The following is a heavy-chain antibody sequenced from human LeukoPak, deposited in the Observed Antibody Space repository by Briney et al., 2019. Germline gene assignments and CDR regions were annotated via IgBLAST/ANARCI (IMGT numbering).Heavy chain of an antibody. CDR3: TTEVPSITMVRGVIITLDY. D-gene: IGHD3-10*01. V-gene: IGHV3-15*01. CDR2: NKSKTDGGTT. Sequence: GGSLRLSCAASGFTFSNAWMSWVRQAPGKGLEWVGRNKSKTDGGTTDYAAPVKGRFTISRDDSKNTLYLQMNSLKTEDTAVYYCTTEVPSITMVRGVIITLDYWGQGTLVTVSS. CDR1: GFTFSNAW. J-gene: IGHJ4*02.